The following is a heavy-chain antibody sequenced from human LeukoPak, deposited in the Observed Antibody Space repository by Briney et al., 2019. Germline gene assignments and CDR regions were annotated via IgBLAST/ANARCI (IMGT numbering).Heavy chain of an antibody. CDR2: ISYDGSNK. V-gene: IGHV3-30-3*01. CDR1: GFTFSDYY. J-gene: IGHJ3*02. CDR3: ARDRRYGSGRGAAFDI. Sequence: GGSLRLSCAASGFTFSDYYMSWIRQAPGKGLEWVAVISYDGSNKYYADSVKGRFTISRDNSKNTLYLQMNSLRVEDTAVYYCARDRRYGSGRGAAFDIWGQGTMVTVSS. D-gene: IGHD3-10*01.